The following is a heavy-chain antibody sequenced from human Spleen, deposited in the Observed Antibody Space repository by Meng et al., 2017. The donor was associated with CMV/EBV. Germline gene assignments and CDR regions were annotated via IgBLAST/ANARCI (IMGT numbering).Heavy chain of an antibody. V-gene: IGHV3-30*02. CDR2: IRYDGSNK. CDR1: GFTFSSYD. Sequence: GESLKISCAASGFTFSSYDMHWVRQATGKGLEWVAFIRYDGSNKYYADSVKGRFTISRDNSKNTLYLQMNSLRAEDTAVYYCAKEGSRAHWGQGTLVTVFS. D-gene: IGHD3-10*01. CDR3: AKEGSRAH. J-gene: IGHJ4*02.